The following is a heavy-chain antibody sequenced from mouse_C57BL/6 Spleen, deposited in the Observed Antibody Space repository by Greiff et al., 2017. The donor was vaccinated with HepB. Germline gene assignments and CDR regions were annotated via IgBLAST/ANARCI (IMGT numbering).Heavy chain of an antibody. J-gene: IGHJ1*03. CDR3: ARWQLGPYWYFDV. Sequence: QVQLQQPGAELVRPGSSVKLSCKASGYTFTSYWMHWVKQRPIQGLEWIGNIDPSDSETHYNQKFKDKATLTVDKSSSTAYMQLSSLTSEDSAVYYCARWQLGPYWYFDVWGTGTTVTVSS. V-gene: IGHV1-52*01. CDR2: IDPSDSET. D-gene: IGHD4-1*02. CDR1: GYTFTSYW.